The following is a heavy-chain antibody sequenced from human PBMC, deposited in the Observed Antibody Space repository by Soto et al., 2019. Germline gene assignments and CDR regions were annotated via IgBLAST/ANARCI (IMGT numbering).Heavy chain of an antibody. CDR1: GFTVSSNY. CDR2: IYSGGST. CDR3: ARAPTGGDTAMFFDY. J-gene: IGHJ4*02. Sequence: GGSLRLSCAASGFTVSSNYMSWVRQAPGKGLEWVSVIYSGGSTYYADSVKGRFTISRDNSKNTLYLQMNSLRAEDTAVYYCARAPTGGDTAMFFDYWGQGTLVTVSS. D-gene: IGHD5-18*01. V-gene: IGHV3-53*01.